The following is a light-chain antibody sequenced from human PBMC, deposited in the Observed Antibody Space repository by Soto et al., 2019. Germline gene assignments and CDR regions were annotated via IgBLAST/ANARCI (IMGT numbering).Light chain of an antibody. CDR1: QSVSSN. CDR3: QQYNNWPLT. J-gene: IGKJ4*01. Sequence: EKVMTQSPATLSVSPGERATLYCRASQSVSSNLAWYQQKPGQAPRLLVYGASTRATGIPARVSGSGSGTEFTLTISSLQSEDFAVYYCQQYNNWPLTFGGGTKVEIK. CDR2: GAS. V-gene: IGKV3D-15*01.